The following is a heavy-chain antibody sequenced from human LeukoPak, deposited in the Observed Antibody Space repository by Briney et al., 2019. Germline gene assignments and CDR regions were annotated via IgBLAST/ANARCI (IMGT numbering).Heavy chain of an antibody. CDR3: AKAYSRITNYYYGMDV. V-gene: IGHV3-23*01. Sequence: GGSLRLSCAASGFTFSSYAMSWVRQAPGKGLEWVSAISGSGGSTYYADSVKGRFTISRDNSKNTLYLQMNSLRAEDTAVYYCAKAYSRITNYYYGMDVWGQGTTVTVSS. J-gene: IGHJ6*02. CDR2: ISGSGGST. CDR1: GFTFSSYA. D-gene: IGHD6-13*01.